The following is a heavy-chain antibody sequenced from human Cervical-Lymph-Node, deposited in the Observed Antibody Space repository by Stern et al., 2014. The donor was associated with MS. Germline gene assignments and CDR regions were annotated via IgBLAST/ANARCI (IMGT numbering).Heavy chain of an antibody. CDR1: GFNFWSYA. D-gene: IGHD5-24*01. Sequence: EVHLVESGGGVVQPGGSLRLSCAASGFNFWSYAMSWVRQAPGKVLEWVSGISGSGGGTFYADSVKGRFTISRDNSKNTVYLQMNSLRAEDTAVYFCAKEGRRDGYFDYWGQGTLVTVSS. CDR3: AKEGRRDGYFDY. J-gene: IGHJ4*02. V-gene: IGHV3-23*04. CDR2: ISGSGGGT.